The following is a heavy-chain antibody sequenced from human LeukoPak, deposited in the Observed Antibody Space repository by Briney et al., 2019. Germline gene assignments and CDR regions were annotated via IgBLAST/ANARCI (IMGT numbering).Heavy chain of an antibody. D-gene: IGHD3-10*01. CDR2: MDYSGST. V-gene: IGHV4-39*01. CDR3: ARHGSYGSGSYHYLDY. J-gene: IGHJ4*02. CDR1: GGSISSSSYY. Sequence: SETLSLTCTVSGGSISSSSYYWGWIRQPPWKGLEWIGRMDYSGSTYCNPSLKRRVTVSVDTSRNQFALKLSSVTAADTAVYYCARHGSYGSGSYHYLDYWGQGTQVTVSS.